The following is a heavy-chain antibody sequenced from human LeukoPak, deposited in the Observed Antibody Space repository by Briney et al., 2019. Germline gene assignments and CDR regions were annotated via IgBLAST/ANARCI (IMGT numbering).Heavy chain of an antibody. CDR3: TRLGFLEWSYFDY. J-gene: IGHJ4*02. V-gene: IGHV3-49*04. D-gene: IGHD3-3*01. CDR2: IRSKAYGGTT. Sequence: HSGGSLRLSCTASGFTFGDYAMSWVRQAPGKGLEWVGFIRSKAYGGTTEYAASVKGRFTISRDDSKSIAYLQMNSLKTEDTAVYYCTRLGFLEWSYFDYWGQGTLVTVYS. CDR1: GFTFGDYA.